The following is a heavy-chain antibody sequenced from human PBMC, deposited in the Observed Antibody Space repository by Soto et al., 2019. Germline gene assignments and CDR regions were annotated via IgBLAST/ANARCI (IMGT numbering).Heavy chain of an antibody. J-gene: IGHJ6*02. Sequence: QVQLVESGGGVVQPGRSLRLSCAASGFTFSSYAMHWVRQAPGKGLEWVAVISYDGSNKYYADSVKGRFTISRDNSKNTLYLQMTSLRAEDTAVYYCARGISGGAAADYYYYGMDVWGQGTTVTVSS. V-gene: IGHV3-30-3*01. CDR3: ARGISGGAAADYYYYGMDV. CDR2: ISYDGSNK. CDR1: GFTFSSYA. D-gene: IGHD6-13*01.